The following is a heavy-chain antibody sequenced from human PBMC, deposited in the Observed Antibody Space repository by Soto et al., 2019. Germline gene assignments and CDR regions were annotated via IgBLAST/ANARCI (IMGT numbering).Heavy chain of an antibody. CDR2: IYHSGST. J-gene: IGHJ3*02. CDR1: SGSISSSNW. CDR3: ARVGYDILTGYSLPDAFDI. V-gene: IGHV4-4*02. D-gene: IGHD3-9*01. Sequence: QVQLQESGPGLVKPSGTLSLTCAVSSGSISSSNWWSWVRQPPGKGLEWIGEIYHSGSTNYNPSLKSRVTISVEKSKNQFSLKLSSVTAADTAVYYCARVGYDILTGYSLPDAFDIWGQGTMVTVSS.